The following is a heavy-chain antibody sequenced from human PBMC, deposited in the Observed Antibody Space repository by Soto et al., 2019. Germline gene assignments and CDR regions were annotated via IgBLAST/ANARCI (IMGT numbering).Heavy chain of an antibody. V-gene: IGHV4-31*03. Sequence: QVQLQESGPGLVKPSQTLSLTCTVSGGSISSGGYYWSWIRQHPGKGLEWIGYIYYSGSSYYNPSLKSRVTISVDTSKNPFSLKLSSVTAADTAVYYCARDGIGPAAMRYGMDVWGQGTTVTVSS. J-gene: IGHJ6*02. CDR1: GGSISSGGYY. CDR3: ARDGIGPAAMRYGMDV. D-gene: IGHD2-2*01. CDR2: IYYSGSS.